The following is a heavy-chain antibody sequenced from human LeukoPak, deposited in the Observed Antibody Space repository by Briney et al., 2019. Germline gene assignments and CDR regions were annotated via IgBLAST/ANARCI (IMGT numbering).Heavy chain of an antibody. CDR3: ARGLIALGAFDI. D-gene: IGHD2-21*01. Sequence: GGSLRLSCAASGFTFSSYTMNWVRQPPGKGLEWVSNIGTSSTTIYYADSVKGRFTISRDNAKNSLYLQMNSLRADDTAVYYCARGLIALGAFDIWGQGTMVTVSS. V-gene: IGHV3-48*01. CDR2: IGTSSTTI. J-gene: IGHJ3*02. CDR1: GFTFSSYT.